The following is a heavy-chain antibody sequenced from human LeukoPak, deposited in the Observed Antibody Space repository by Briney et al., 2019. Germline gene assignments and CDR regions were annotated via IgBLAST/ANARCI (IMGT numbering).Heavy chain of an antibody. V-gene: IGHV3-7*01. D-gene: IGHD6-13*01. CDR1: GLTFSSYW. CDR2: IKQDGSEK. Sequence: GGSLRLSCAASGLTFSSYWMSWVRQAPGKGLEWVANIKQDGSEKYYVDSVKGRFTISRDNAKNSLYLQMNSLRAEDTAVYYCARGNRVYPNWGQGTLVTVSS. CDR3: ARGNRVYPN. J-gene: IGHJ4*02.